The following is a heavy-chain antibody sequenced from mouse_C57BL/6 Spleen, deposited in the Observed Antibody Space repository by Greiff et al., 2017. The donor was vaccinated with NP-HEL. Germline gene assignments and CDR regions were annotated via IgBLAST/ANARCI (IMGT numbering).Heavy chain of an antibody. CDR3: AKGSDWYFDV. CDR2: IWGDGST. CDR1: GFSLTSYG. D-gene: IGHD1-1*02. Sequence: VKLEESGPGLVAPSPSLSISCTVSGFSLTSYGVSWVRQPPGKGLEWLGVIWGDGSTNYHSALISRLSISKDNSKSQVILKLNSLQTDDTATYYCAKGSDWYFDVWGTGTTVTVSS. V-gene: IGHV2-3*01. J-gene: IGHJ1*03.